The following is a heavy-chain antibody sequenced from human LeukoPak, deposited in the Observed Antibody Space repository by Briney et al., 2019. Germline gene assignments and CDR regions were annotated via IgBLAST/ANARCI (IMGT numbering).Heavy chain of an antibody. CDR2: ISAYNGNT. D-gene: IGHD3-16*02. J-gene: IGHJ3*02. CDR1: GYTFTSYG. CDR3: ARDPRKNGYDYIWGSYRIDAFDI. Sequence: ASVKVSCKASGYTFTSYGISWVRQAPGQGREWMGWISAYNGNTNYAQKLQGRVTMTTDTSTSTAYMELRSLRSDDTAVYYCARDPRKNGYDYIWGSYRIDAFDIWGQGTMVTVSS. V-gene: IGHV1-18*01.